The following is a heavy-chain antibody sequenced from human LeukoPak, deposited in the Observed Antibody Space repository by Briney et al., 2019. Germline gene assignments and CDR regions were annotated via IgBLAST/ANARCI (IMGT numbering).Heavy chain of an antibody. D-gene: IGHD3-22*01. J-gene: IGHJ3*02. CDR1: GFTFSSYW. V-gene: IGHV3-23*01. Sequence: GGSLRLSCAASGFTFSSYWMHWVRQAPGKGLEWVSAISGSGGSTYYADSVKGRFTISRDNSKNTLYLQMNSLGAEDTAVYYCARVSYYDSVAYYSTRTLKIRTFDIWGQGTMVTVSS. CDR2: ISGSGGST. CDR3: ARVSYYDSVAYYSTRTLKIRTFDI.